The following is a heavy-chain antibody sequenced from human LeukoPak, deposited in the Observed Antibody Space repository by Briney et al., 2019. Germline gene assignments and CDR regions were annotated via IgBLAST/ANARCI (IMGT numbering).Heavy chain of an antibody. CDR3: ARHGFLGPEVDAIAAAVSWFDP. Sequence: SETLSLTCTVSGGSISSYYWSWIRQPPGKGLEWIGHIYYSGSTNYNPSLKSRVTISVDTSKNQFSLKLSSVTAADTAVYYCARHGFLGPEVDAIAAAVSWFDPWGQGTLVTVSS. V-gene: IGHV4-59*08. CDR2: IYYSGST. CDR1: GGSISSYY. D-gene: IGHD6-13*01. J-gene: IGHJ5*02.